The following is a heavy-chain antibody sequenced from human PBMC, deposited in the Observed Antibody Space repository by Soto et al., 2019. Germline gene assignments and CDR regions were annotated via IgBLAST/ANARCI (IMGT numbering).Heavy chain of an antibody. CDR1: GFTFSNAW. Sequence: GGSLRLSCAASGFTFSNAWMIRVRQAPGKGLEWVGRIKSKTDGGTTDYAAPVNGRFTISRDDSKNTLYLQMTRLTTEDTAVYYCTTDDMSSSEVAFDIWGQGTMVT. CDR2: IKSKTDGGTT. D-gene: IGHD2-2*01. V-gene: IGHV3-15*01. J-gene: IGHJ3*02. CDR3: TTDDMSSSEVAFDI.